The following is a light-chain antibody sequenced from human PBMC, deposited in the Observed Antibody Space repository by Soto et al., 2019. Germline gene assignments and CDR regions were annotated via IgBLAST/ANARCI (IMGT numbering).Light chain of an antibody. J-gene: IGKJ3*01. CDR1: QSVSSN. Sequence: EIVMTQSPATLSVSPGERATLYCRASQSVSSNLAWYQQKPGQAPRLLIYGASTRATGIPARFSGSGSGTEFTLTIRSLQSEDFAVYYGQQYNSWPPFTFGPGTKVDIQ. V-gene: IGKV3-15*01. CDR2: GAS. CDR3: QQYNSWPPFT.